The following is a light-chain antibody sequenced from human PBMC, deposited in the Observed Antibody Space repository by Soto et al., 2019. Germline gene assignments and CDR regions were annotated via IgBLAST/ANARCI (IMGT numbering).Light chain of an antibody. V-gene: IGKV3-15*01. J-gene: IGKJ1*01. CDR3: XXXXXXXPDRT. CDR1: QSVGSN. Sequence: EIVMTQSPATLSVSPGERATLSCRASQSVGSNLAWYQQKPGQAPRLLIYGASTRATGIPARFSGSGSGTEFTLTISSLQSEXXXXXXXXXXXXXXPDRTFGQGTKVEIK. CDR2: GAS.